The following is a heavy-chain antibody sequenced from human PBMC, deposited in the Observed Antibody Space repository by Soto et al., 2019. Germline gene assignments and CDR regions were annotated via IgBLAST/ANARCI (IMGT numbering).Heavy chain of an antibody. CDR2: VYYNGNT. Sequence: SETLSLTCTVSGGSTSSSSYQWVWIRQPPGKGLEWIGNVYYNGNTYYNPSLKSRLTISVDTSNNQFSLKVKSVTAADTAVYYYARLSGSYNDRYFDYWGQGTLDTVSS. J-gene: IGHJ4*02. D-gene: IGHD1-26*01. CDR3: ARLSGSYNDRYFDY. V-gene: IGHV4-39*01. CDR1: GGSTSSSSYQ.